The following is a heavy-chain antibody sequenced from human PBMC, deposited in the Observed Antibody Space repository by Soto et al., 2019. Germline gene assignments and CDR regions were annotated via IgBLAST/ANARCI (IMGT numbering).Heavy chain of an antibody. CDR1: GYTFTSYG. CDR2: ISAYNGNT. J-gene: IGHJ4*02. Sequence: ASVKVSCKASGYTFTSYGISWVRQAPGQGLEWMGWISAYNGNTNYAQKLQGRVTMTTDTSTSTAYMELRSLRSDDTAVYYCARVSNNYYSGYELVWGQGTLVTAPQ. V-gene: IGHV1-18*01. CDR3: ARVSNNYYSGYELV. D-gene: IGHD5-12*01.